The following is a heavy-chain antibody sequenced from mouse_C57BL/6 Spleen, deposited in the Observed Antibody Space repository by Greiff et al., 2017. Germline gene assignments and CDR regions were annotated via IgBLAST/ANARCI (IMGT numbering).Heavy chain of an antibody. V-gene: IGHV1-20*01. Sequence: EVKLQESGPELVKPGDSVKISCKASGYSFTGYFMNWVMQSHGKSLEWIGRINPYNGDTFYNQKFKGKATLTVDKSSSTAHMELRSLTSEDSAVYYCARDSNFYAMDYWGQGTSVTVSS. CDR3: ARDSNFYAMDY. CDR1: GYSFTGYF. D-gene: IGHD2-5*01. CDR2: INPYNGDT. J-gene: IGHJ4*01.